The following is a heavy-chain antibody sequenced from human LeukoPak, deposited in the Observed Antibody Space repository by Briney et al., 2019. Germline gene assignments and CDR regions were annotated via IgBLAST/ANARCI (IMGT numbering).Heavy chain of an antibody. CDR1: GFTFSSYA. CDR2: ISSNGGST. V-gene: IGHV3-64*01. D-gene: IGHD1-26*01. J-gene: IGHJ6*04. Sequence: GGSLRLSCAASGFTFSSYAMHWVRQAPGKGLEYVSAISSNGGSTYYANSVKGRFTISRDNSKNTLHLQMGSLRAEDMAVYYCASGSSGVSMDVWGKGTTVTVSS. CDR3: ASGSSGVSMDV.